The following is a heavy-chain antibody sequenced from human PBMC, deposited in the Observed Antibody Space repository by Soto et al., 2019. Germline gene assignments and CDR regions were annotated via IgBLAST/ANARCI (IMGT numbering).Heavy chain of an antibody. D-gene: IGHD4-17*01. CDR1: GGSISSYY. CDR3: AKHDYGDYDAFDI. J-gene: IGHJ3*02. Sequence: SETLSLTCTVSGGSISSYYWSWIRQPPGKGLEWIGYIYYSGSTNYNPSLKSRVTISVDTSKNQFSLKLSSVTAADTAVYYCAKHDYGDYDAFDIWGQGTMVTVSS. CDR2: IYYSGST. V-gene: IGHV4-59*01.